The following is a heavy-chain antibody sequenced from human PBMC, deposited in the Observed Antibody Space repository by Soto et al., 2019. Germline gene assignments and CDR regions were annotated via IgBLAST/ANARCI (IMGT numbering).Heavy chain of an antibody. J-gene: IGHJ4*02. CDR2: LHWDDEK. Sequence: QITLKESAPTLVIPTQTLTLNCTFSVFSLNTRGVGVVCIRQPPGKALERVALLHWDDEKRYRPSLMNTLPITQSACRSQVVLIMTNMDPVDTGTDYCAYSPFVLVSCWNFDFWGQGILVTVSS. CDR3: AYSPFVLVSCWNFDF. D-gene: IGHD6-19*01. V-gene: IGHV2-5*02. CDR1: VFSLNTRGVG.